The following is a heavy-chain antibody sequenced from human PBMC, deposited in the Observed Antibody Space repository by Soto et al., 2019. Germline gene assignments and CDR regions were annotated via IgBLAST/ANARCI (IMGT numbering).Heavy chain of an antibody. CDR1: ADSFSSYG. CDR3: ARVSREGWVDPGVVRGYLDP. J-gene: IGHJ2*01. D-gene: IGHD3-3*01. CDR2: IIPIFGTT. Sequence: QVQLVQSGAEVKEPGSAVKVSCKAPADSFSSYGISWVRQAPGQGLEWMGGIIPIFGTTNYAEKFQGRVTKTADKSTNTAYMELRSVRSEDRALYYCARVSREGWVDPGVVRGYLDPGGRGTLV. V-gene: IGHV1-69*06.